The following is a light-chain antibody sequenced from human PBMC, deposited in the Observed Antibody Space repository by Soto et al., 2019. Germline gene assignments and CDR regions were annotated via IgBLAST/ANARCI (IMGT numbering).Light chain of an antibody. CDR3: CAFTSDGTWV. V-gene: IGLV2-23*01. Sequence: QSVLTQPASVSGSPGQSITISCAGTSSDVGSHPLVSWYQQHPGKAPKLMISEDTKRPSGVSNRFSGSKSGNMASLTISGLQDEDEADYYCCAFTSDGTWVFGGGTQLTVL. J-gene: IGLJ3*02. CDR1: SSDVGSHPL. CDR2: EDT.